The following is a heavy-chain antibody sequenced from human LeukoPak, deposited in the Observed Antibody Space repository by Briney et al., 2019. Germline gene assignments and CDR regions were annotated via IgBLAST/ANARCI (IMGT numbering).Heavy chain of an antibody. V-gene: IGHV3-23*01. Sequence: GGSLRLSCSASGFSLSDYGMSWVRQAPGKGLEWVSAISGSGGSTYYADSVKGRFTISRDNSKNTLYLQMNSLRAEDTAVYYCAKDQADTAMVSWGQGTLVTVSS. CDR2: ISGSGGST. CDR3: AKDQADTAMVS. CDR1: GFSLSDYG. J-gene: IGHJ4*02. D-gene: IGHD5-18*01.